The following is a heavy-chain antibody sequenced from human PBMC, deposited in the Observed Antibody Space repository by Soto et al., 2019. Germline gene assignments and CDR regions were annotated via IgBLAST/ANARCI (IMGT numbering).Heavy chain of an antibody. CDR3: AKATATGGGAFDI. CDR2: ILVDGRT. Sequence: TGGSLRLSCAASGFICSSYDMSWVRQAPGKGLEWVSTILVDGRTFYVYSVKGRLTISRDNSKNTVYLQMNSLTAGDTAQYYCAKATATGGGAFDICGQGTMVTVSS. J-gene: IGHJ3*02. V-gene: IGHV3-23*01. CDR1: GFICSSYD. D-gene: IGHD1-1*01.